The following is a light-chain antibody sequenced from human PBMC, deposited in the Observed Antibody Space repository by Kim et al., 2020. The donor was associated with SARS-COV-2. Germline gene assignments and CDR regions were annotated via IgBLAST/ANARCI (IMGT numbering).Light chain of an antibody. V-gene: IGLV7-46*01. CDR1: TGGDTSDHY. CDR2: DTN. CDR3: FLSYSGARV. Sequence: QAVVTQEPSLTVSPGGTVTLTCGSSTGGDTSDHYPYWLQQKPGQAPRTLIYDTNNKHSWAPARFSGSLLGGKAALTLSAAQPEDEADYYCFLSYSGARVFGGGTQLTVL. J-gene: IGLJ3*02.